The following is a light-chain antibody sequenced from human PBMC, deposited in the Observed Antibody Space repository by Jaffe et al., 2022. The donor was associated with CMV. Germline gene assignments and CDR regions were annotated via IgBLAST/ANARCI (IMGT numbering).Light chain of an antibody. J-gene: IGKJ4*01. V-gene: IGKV1-39*01. Sequence: DIQMTQSPSSLSASVGGRVTITCRASQSISSYLNWYQQKPGKAPKLLIYTASSLQSGVPSRFSGSGSGTDFTLTISSLLPEDFATYYCQQSYSTPLTFGGGTKVEIK. CDR2: TAS. CDR1: QSISSY. CDR3: QQSYSTPLT.